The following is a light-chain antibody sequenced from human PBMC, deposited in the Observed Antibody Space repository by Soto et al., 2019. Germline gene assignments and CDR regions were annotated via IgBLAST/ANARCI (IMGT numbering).Light chain of an antibody. Sequence: EIVLTQSPGTLSLSPGERATLSCRASQSVSNNLAWYQQKPGQAPRLLIYGASSRATGIPDRFSGTGSGTDFTLTISRLEPEDSAVYYCQQFDDSVTFGQGTRLEIK. J-gene: IGKJ5*01. CDR3: QQFDDSVT. CDR1: QSVSNN. V-gene: IGKV3-20*01. CDR2: GAS.